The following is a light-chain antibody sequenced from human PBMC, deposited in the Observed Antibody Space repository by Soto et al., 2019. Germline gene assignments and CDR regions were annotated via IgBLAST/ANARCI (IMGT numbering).Light chain of an antibody. CDR3: SSYTSSSTVV. J-gene: IGLJ2*01. CDR2: DVV. Sequence: QSALTQPASVSGSPGQSITISCTGTSSDVGGYNYVSWYQQHPDNAPKLMIFDVVNRPSGISNRFSGSKSDNTASLTISGLQTEDEADYYCSSYTSSSTVVFGGGTQLTVL. CDR1: SSDVGGYNY. V-gene: IGLV2-14*01.